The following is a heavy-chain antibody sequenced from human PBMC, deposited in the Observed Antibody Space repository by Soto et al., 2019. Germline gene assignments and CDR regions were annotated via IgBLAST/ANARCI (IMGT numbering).Heavy chain of an antibody. J-gene: IGHJ3*02. CDR1: GGTFSSYA. Sequence: GASVKVSCKASGGTFSSYAISWVRQAPGRGLEWMGGIIPIFGTANYAQKFQGRATITADESTSTAYMGLSSVTAADTAVYYCARRGGRDAFDIWGQGTMVTVSS. CDR3: ARRGGRDAFDI. V-gene: IGHV1-69*13. D-gene: IGHD3-16*01. CDR2: IIPIFGTA.